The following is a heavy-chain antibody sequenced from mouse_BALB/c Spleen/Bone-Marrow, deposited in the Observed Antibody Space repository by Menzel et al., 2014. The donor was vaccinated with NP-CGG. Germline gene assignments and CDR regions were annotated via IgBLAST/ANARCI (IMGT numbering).Heavy chain of an antibody. CDR1: GYTFTSYW. J-gene: IGHJ4*01. Sequence: LQQSGSELVRPGASVKLSCKASGYTFTSYWMHWVKQRHGQGLEWIGNIYPGSGSTNYDEKFKSKGTLTVDTSSSTAYMHLSSLTSEDSAVYYCTRGYYLYYYAMDYWGQGTSVTVSS. D-gene: IGHD2-3*01. CDR3: TRGYYLYYYAMDY. V-gene: IGHV1S22*01. CDR2: IYPGSGST.